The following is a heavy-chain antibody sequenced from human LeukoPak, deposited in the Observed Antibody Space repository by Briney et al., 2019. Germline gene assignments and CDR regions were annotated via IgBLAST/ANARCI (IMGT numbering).Heavy chain of an antibody. V-gene: IGHV3-72*01. CDR2: ISNKANSYTT. J-gene: IGHJ6*02. D-gene: IGHD2-2*01. CDR3: DSLRRHCSTSSCPDV. CDR1: GFKFSDHY. Sequence: SGGSLRLSCAASGFKFSDHYMDWVRQAPGKGLEWVGRISNKANSYTTGYAASVKGRFTISRDDSKTSLYLQMYSLKTEDTAVYYCDSLRRHCSTSSCPDVWGQGTTVTVSS.